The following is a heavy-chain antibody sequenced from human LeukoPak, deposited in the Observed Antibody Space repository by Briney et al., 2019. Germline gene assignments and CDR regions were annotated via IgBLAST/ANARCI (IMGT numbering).Heavy chain of an antibody. D-gene: IGHD3-22*01. CDR2: VHNDGNTK. J-gene: IGHJ4*02. Sequence: GGSLRLSCAASGLTFSSYYMHWVRRAPGKCLEWVAVVHNDGNTKYFGDSVKGRFTISRDNSKNTLYLQMSSLTAEDTAVYYCATGSGHYYGRWGQGTLVTVSS. CDR1: GLTFSSYY. V-gene: IGHV3-30*02. CDR3: ATGSGHYYGR.